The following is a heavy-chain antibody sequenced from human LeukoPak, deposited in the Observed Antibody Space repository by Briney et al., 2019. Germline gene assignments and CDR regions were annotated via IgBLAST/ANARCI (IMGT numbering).Heavy chain of an antibody. Sequence: GGSLRLSSAASGFTFSSYGMHWVRQAPGKVLEWVAVISYDGSNKYYADSVKGRFTISRDNSKNTLYLQMNSLRAEDTAVYYCAKERSGSLLNWFDPWGQGTLVTVSS. CDR2: ISYDGSNK. D-gene: IGHD3-10*01. CDR1: GFTFSSYG. CDR3: AKERSGSLLNWFDP. J-gene: IGHJ5*02. V-gene: IGHV3-30*18.